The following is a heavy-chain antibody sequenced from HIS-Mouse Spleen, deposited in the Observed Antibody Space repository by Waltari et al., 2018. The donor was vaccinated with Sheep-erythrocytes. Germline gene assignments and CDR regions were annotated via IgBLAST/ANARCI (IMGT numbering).Heavy chain of an antibody. Sequence: EVQLVESGGGLVKPGGSLRLSCAASGFTFSSYSMNWVRQAPGKGLEWVSSISSSSSYIYYADSVKGRFTISRDNAKNSLYLQMNSLRAEDTAVYYCARASSSRRDFDYWGQGTLVTVSS. CDR1: GFTFSSYS. V-gene: IGHV3-21*01. CDR3: ARASSSRRDFDY. CDR2: ISSSSSYI. J-gene: IGHJ4*02. D-gene: IGHD6-13*01.